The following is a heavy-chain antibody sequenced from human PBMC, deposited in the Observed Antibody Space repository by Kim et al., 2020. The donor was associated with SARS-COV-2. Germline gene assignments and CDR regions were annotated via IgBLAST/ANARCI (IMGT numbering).Heavy chain of an antibody. CDR2: IHYSGIT. D-gene: IGHD3-9*01. Sequence: SETLSLTCTVSGDSVSTSTYYWAWIRQPPGRGLEWIATIHYSGITSYNPSLKSRLTISVDTSKNHFSLKLSSVTAADTAVYYCARWVAAQGTGLVFDYWGQGTLVTVSS. V-gene: IGHV4-39*02. J-gene: IGHJ4*02. CDR3: ARWVAAQGTGLVFDY. CDR1: GDSVSTSTYY.